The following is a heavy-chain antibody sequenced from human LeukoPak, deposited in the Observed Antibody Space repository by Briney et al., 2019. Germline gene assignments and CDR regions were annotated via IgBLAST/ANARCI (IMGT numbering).Heavy chain of an antibody. V-gene: IGHV3-33*01. CDR3: ARDSPYSSSWFFPLQGDAFDI. D-gene: IGHD6-13*01. CDR1: GFTFSSYG. J-gene: IGHJ3*02. CDR2: IWYDGSNK. Sequence: GGSLRLSCAASGFTFSSYGMHWVRQAPGKGLEWVAVIWYDGSNKYYADSAKGRFTISRDNSKNTLYLQMNSLRAEDTAVYYCARDSPYSSSWFFPLQGDAFDIWGQGSMVTVSS.